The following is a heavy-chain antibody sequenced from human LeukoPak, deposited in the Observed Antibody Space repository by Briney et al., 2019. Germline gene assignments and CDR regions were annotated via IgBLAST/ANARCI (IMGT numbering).Heavy chain of an antibody. Sequence: GASVKVSCKASGYTFTGYYMHWVRQAPGQGLEWMGWINPNSGGTNYAQKFQGRVTMTRDTSISTAYMELGRLRSDDTAVYYCARASRTHGSRVAFDIWGQGTMVTVSS. CDR3: ARASRTHGSRVAFDI. CDR2: INPNSGGT. CDR1: GYTFTGYY. D-gene: IGHD1-26*01. V-gene: IGHV1-2*02. J-gene: IGHJ3*02.